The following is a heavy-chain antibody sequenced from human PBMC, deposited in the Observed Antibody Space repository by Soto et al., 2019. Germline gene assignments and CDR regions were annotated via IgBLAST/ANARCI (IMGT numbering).Heavy chain of an antibody. CDR1: GGTFSSYA. CDR2: IIPIFGTA. CDR3: ASWGYCSSTSCPQNDAFDI. J-gene: IGHJ3*02. V-gene: IGHV1-69*01. D-gene: IGHD2-2*01. Sequence: QVQLVQSGAEVKKPGSSVKVSCKASGGTFSSYAISWVRQAPGQGLEWMGGIIPIFGTANYAQKFQGRVTITEDESTSTAYMELSSLRSEDTAVYYCASWGYCSSTSCPQNDAFDIWGQGTMVTVSS.